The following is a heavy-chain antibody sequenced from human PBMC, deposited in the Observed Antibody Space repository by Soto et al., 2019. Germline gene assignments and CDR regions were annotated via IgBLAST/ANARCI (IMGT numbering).Heavy chain of an antibody. J-gene: IGHJ6*02. V-gene: IGHV5-51*01. D-gene: IGHD4-17*01. Sequence: PGESLKISCKGSGYSFTSYWIGWVRQMPGKGLEWMGIIYPGDSDTRYSPSFQGQVTISVDKSIRTAYLQWSSLKASDTAMYYCARHVGYGDYSYYYYGMDVWGQGTTVTVSS. CDR1: GYSFTSYW. CDR3: ARHVGYGDYSYYYYGMDV. CDR2: IYPGDSDT.